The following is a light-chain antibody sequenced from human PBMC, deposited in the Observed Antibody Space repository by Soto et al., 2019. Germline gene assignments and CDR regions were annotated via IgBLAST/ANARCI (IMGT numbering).Light chain of an antibody. V-gene: IGKV1-39*01. CDR2: AAS. CDR1: QGIGTY. CDR3: QLSYIKPIT. J-gene: IGKJ4*01. Sequence: DIQMTQSPSSLSASVGDRVSITCRASQGIGTYLNWYQQKPGKAPNLLIYAASSLQSGVPSRFSGSGSGTDFTLTISSLQPEDFATYFCQLSYIKPITFGGGTKVEIK.